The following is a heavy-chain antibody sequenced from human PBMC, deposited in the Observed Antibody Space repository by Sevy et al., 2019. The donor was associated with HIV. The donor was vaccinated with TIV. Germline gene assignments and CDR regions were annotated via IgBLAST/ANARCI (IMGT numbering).Heavy chain of an antibody. CDR2: INTNTGNP. CDR1: GYTFTSYA. V-gene: IGHV7-4-1*02. J-gene: IGHJ6*02. Sequence: ASVKVSCKACGYTFTSYAMNWVRQAPGQGLEWMGWINTNTGNPTYAQGFTGRFVFSLDTSVSTAYLQISSLKAEDTAVYYCARDGPYYDFWSGYYHPLYGMDVWGQGTTVTVSS. CDR3: ARDGPYYDFWSGYYHPLYGMDV. D-gene: IGHD3-3*01.